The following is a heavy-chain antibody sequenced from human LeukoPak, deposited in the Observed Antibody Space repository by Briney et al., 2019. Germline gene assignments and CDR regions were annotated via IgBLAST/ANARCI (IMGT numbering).Heavy chain of an antibody. CDR1: GFTFSSYW. D-gene: IGHD3-10*01. Sequence: QPGGSLRLSCAASGFTFSSYWMHWVRQAPGKGLVWVSRINSDGSSTSYADSVKGRFTISRDNAKNTLYLQMNSLRVADTAVYYCAGGIAMVRGGDVWGKGTTVTVSS. V-gene: IGHV3-74*01. CDR2: INSDGSST. CDR3: AGGIAMVRGGDV. J-gene: IGHJ6*04.